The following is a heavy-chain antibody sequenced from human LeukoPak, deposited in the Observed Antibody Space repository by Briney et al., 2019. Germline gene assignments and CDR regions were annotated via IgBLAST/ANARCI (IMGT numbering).Heavy chain of an antibody. V-gene: IGHV4-30-4*01. Sequence: PSETLSLTCTVSGGSISSGDCYWSWIRQPPGKGLEWIGYIYYSGSTYYNPSLKSRLTISVDTSKNQFSLKLSSVTAADTAVYYCAGDFPYYYNYGMDVWGQGTTVTVSS. CDR2: IYYSGST. CDR1: GGSISSGDCY. J-gene: IGHJ6*02. CDR3: AGDFPYYYNYGMDV.